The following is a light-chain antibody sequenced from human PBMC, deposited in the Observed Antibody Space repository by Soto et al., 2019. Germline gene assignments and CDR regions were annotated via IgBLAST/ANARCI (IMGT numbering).Light chain of an antibody. V-gene: IGLV2-14*03. CDR3: ISYTNSDTYV. J-gene: IGLJ1*01. Sequence: QSVLTQPASVSGSPGQSITLSCTETSSDVGGYNYVSWYQQYPGKAPKLMVFNVINRPSGVSNRFSGSKSGNTASLTISGLQAEDEADYYCISYTNSDTYVFGTGTKVTVL. CDR2: NVI. CDR1: SSDVGGYNY.